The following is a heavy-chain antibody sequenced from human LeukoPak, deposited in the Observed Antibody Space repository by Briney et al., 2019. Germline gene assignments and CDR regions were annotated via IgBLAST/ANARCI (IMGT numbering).Heavy chain of an antibody. CDR3: AREDRIAVAGRYYYYYYGMDV. D-gene: IGHD6-19*01. Sequence: GASVNVSCKASGGTFSSYAISWVRQAPGQGLEWMGGIIPIFGTANYAQKFQGRVTITADESTSTAYMELSSLRSEDTAVYYCAREDRIAVAGRYYYYYYGMDVWGQGTTVTVSS. CDR1: GGTFSSYA. V-gene: IGHV1-69*13. J-gene: IGHJ6*02. CDR2: IIPIFGTA.